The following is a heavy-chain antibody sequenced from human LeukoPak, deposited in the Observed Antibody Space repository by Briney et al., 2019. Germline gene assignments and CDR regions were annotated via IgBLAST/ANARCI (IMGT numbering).Heavy chain of an antibody. J-gene: IGHJ4*02. CDR3: ARQGGWGGALSFFDS. CDR1: GVSISTTSYY. Sequence: PSETLSLTCTVSGVSISTTSYYRGWIRQTPGKGLEWIGSMLYRGSTYYSPSLRSRVIISVDASKNQFFLTLSAVTAADTAVYYCARQGGWGGALSFFDSWGQGTLVTVSS. CDR2: MLYRGST. V-gene: IGHV4-39*01. D-gene: IGHD3-16*01.